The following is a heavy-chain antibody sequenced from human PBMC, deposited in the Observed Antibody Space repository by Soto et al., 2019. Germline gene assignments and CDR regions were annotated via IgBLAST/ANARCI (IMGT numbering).Heavy chain of an antibody. Sequence: SETLSLTCTVSGGSISSGGYYWSWIRQHPGKGLEWIGYIYYSGSTYYNPSLKSRVTISVDTSKNQFSLKLSSVTAADTAVYYCARFAVTGTVNWNKPKGGRGSYFDYWGQGTLVTVSS. J-gene: IGHJ4*02. CDR2: IYYSGST. D-gene: IGHD1-20*01. CDR3: ARFAVTGTVNWNKPKGGRGSYFDY. V-gene: IGHV4-31*03. CDR1: GGSISSGGYY.